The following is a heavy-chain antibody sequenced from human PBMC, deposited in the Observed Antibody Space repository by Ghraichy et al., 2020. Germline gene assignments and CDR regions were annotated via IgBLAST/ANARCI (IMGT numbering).Heavy chain of an antibody. CDR2: INPNNGDT. CDR3: ARDQLVSQGRHFDL. D-gene: IGHD1-1*01. Sequence: ASVKVSCKASGYKFSHYYMHWMRQAPGQGPEWMGCINPNNGDTIFAQKFQGWVTLTTDSSITTGHLELRRLKYDDTAVYFCARDQLVSQGRHFDLWGRGTKITVSS. V-gene: IGHV1-2*04. CDR1: GYKFSHYY. J-gene: IGHJ2*01.